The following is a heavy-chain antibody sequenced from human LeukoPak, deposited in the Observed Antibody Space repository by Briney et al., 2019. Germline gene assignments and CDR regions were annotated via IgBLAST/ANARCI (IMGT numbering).Heavy chain of an antibody. CDR3: ASGRLVGAPDY. CDR1: GFTFSSYW. CDR2: ITSDGSGI. D-gene: IGHD1-26*01. V-gene: IGHV3-74*01. J-gene: IGHJ4*02. Sequence: PGGSLRLSCAASGFTFSSYWMHWVRQPPGKGLVWVSRITSDGSGIGYADSVKGRFSTSRDNAKNTPYLQMNSLRAEDTAVYYCASGRLVGAPDYWGQGTLVTVSS.